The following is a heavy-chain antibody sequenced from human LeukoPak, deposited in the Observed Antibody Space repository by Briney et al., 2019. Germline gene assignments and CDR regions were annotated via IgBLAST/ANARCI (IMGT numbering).Heavy chain of an antibody. CDR2: INHSGST. Sequence: SETLSLTCAVYGGSFSGYYWSWIRQPPGKGLEWIGEINHSGSTNYNPSLKSRVTISVDTSKNQFSLKLSSVTAADTAVYYCARGDYYDSSNRWGQGTLVTVSS. CDR3: ARGDYYDSSNR. J-gene: IGHJ4*02. CDR1: GGSFSGYY. D-gene: IGHD3-22*01. V-gene: IGHV4-34*01.